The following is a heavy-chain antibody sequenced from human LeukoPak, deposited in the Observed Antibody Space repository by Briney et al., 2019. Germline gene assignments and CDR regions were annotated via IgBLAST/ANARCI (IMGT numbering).Heavy chain of an antibody. Sequence: ASVKVSCKAYGYTFTSYDINWVRQATGQGLEWMGWMNPNSGNTGYAQKFQGRVTMTRNTSISTAYMELSSLRAEDTAVYYCARDSASLWFGELSGWFAPRGQGTLVTVSS. J-gene: IGHJ5*02. CDR1: GYTFTSYD. CDR2: MNPNSGNT. CDR3: ARDSASLWFGELSGWFAP. D-gene: IGHD3-10*01. V-gene: IGHV1-8*01.